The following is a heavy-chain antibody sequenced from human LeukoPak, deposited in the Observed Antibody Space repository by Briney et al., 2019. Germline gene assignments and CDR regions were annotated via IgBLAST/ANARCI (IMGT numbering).Heavy chain of an antibody. V-gene: IGHV3-33*08. CDR1: GFTFSSYG. Sequence: GGPLRLSCAASGFTFSSYGMHWVRQAPGKGLEWVAVIWYDGSNKYYADSVKGRFTISRDNSKNTLYLQMNSLRAEDTAVYYCASLRLVTCFDYWGQGTLVTVSS. D-gene: IGHD3-9*01. J-gene: IGHJ4*02. CDR3: ASLRLVTCFDY. CDR2: IWYDGSNK.